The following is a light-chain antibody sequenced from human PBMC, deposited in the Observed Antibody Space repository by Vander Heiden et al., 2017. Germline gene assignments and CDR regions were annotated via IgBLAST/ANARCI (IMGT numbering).Light chain of an antibody. CDR1: QSVLYSSNNKNY. J-gene: IGKJ2*01. CDR2: WAS. V-gene: IGKV4-1*01. Sequence: DIVMTQSPDSLAVSLGERATINCKSSQSVLYSSNNKNYLAWYQQKPGQPPKLLIYWASTRESGVPDRFSGSGYGKDFTLTISSRQAEDVAVYYCQQYDSNPLYTFGQGTKVEIK. CDR3: QQYDSNPLYT.